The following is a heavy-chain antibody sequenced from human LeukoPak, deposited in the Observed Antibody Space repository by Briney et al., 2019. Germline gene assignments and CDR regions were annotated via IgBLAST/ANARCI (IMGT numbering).Heavy chain of an antibody. CDR2: NLTNGDT. D-gene: IGHD3-10*01. V-gene: IGHV3-13*01. J-gene: IGHJ3*02. Sequence: PGGSLRLSCAASGFAFSSFDMLWVRQSPRKGLEWVARNLTNGDTGYGASVEGRFTISRENAKSYVYLQMNSLWDGDTAVYYCARDRFGERTFEKWGQGTMVTVSS. CDR1: GFAFSSFD. CDR3: ARDRFGERTFEK.